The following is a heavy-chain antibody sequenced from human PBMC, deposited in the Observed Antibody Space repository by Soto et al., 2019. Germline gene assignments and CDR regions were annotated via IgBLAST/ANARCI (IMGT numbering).Heavy chain of an antibody. J-gene: IGHJ5*02. Sequence: QVQLVQSGAEVKKPGSSVKVSCKASGGTFSSYATSWVRQAPGQGLEWMGGIIPIFGTANYAQKFQGRVTITADESTSTAYMELSSLRSEDTAVYYCASTGVVPAAIRRTHNWFDPWGQGTLVTVSS. D-gene: IGHD2-2*01. CDR1: GGTFSSYA. CDR3: ASTGVVPAAIRRTHNWFDP. V-gene: IGHV1-69*01. CDR2: IIPIFGTA.